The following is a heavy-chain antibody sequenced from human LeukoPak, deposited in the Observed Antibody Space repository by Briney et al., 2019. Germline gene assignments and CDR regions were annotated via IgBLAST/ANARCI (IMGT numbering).Heavy chain of an antibody. CDR2: IGGSSTSL. CDR1: GFTFSTYA. J-gene: IGHJ4*02. Sequence: GGSLRLSCAASGFTFSTYAMNWVRQAPGEGLEWVSSIGGSSTSLYYADSVKGRFTISRDNSKNTLYLQMNSLRAEDTAVYYCARERPLVGAFDYWGQGTLVTVSS. CDR3: ARERPLVGAFDY. V-gene: IGHV3-21*01. D-gene: IGHD1-26*01.